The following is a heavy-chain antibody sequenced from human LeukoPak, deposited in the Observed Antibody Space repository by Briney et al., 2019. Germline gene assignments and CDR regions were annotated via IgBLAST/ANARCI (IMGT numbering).Heavy chain of an antibody. D-gene: IGHD3-10*01. J-gene: IGHJ4*02. CDR3: ARGGEIGGYFDY. CDR1: GGSFSGYY. CDR2: INHSGST. V-gene: IGHV4-34*01. Sequence: PSETLSLTCAVYGGSFSGYYWSWIRQPPGKGLEWIGEINHSGSTNYNPSLKSRVTISVDTSKNQFSLKLSSVTAADTAVYYCARGGEIGGYFDYWGQGTLVTVSS.